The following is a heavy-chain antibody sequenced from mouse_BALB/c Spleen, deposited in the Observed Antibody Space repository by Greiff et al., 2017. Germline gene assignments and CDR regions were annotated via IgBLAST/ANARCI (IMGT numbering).Heavy chain of an antibody. Sequence: QVQLKESGPGLVQPSQSLSITCTVSGFSLTSYGVHWVRQSPGKGLEWLGVIWSGGSTDYNAAFISRLSISKDNSKSQVFFKMNSLQANDTAIYYCARKGSYGSSYDWYFDVWGAGTTVTVSS. D-gene: IGHD1-1*01. CDR3: ARKGSYGSSYDWYFDV. J-gene: IGHJ1*01. CDR1: GFSLTSYG. V-gene: IGHV2-2*02. CDR2: IWSGGST.